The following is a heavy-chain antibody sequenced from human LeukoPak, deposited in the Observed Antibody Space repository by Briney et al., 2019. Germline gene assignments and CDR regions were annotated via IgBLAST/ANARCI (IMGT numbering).Heavy chain of an antibody. CDR3: ARVDYDFWSDSQAFDY. Sequence: GGSLRLSCAASEFTFSNYWMSWVRQAPGKGLEWVANIKQDGSEKYYVDSVKGRFTISRDNAKNSLYLQVNSLRAEDTAVFYCARVDYDFWSDSQAFDYWGQGTLVTVSS. V-gene: IGHV3-7*01. D-gene: IGHD3-3*01. CDR2: IKQDGSEK. J-gene: IGHJ4*02. CDR1: EFTFSNYW.